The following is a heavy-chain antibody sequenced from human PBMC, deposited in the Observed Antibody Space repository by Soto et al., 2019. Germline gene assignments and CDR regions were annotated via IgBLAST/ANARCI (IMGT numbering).Heavy chain of an antibody. V-gene: IGHV3-23*01. D-gene: IGHD4-17*01. Sequence: EVQLLESGGDLVQPGGSLRLSCAASGFTFSRCAMSWVRQAPGKGLEWVSAISGSGSNTYYTDSVKGRFTISRDNSKNTLYLQMNSLRVGDTAAYYCAREDPFAAETKEPHFDYWGQGILVTVSS. CDR1: GFTFSRCA. CDR2: ISGSGSNT. CDR3: AREDPFAAETKEPHFDY. J-gene: IGHJ4*02.